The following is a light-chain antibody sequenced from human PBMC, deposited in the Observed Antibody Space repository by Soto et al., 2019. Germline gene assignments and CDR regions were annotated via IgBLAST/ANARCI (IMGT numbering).Light chain of an antibody. CDR1: SSNIRSHY. V-gene: IGLV1-47*02. CDR2: SND. J-gene: IGLJ3*02. CDR3: AAWDDSLSSWV. Sequence: QSVLTQPPSASATPGQRVTISCSGSSSNIRSHYVYWYQQLPGTAPKLLIHSNDQRPSGVPDRFSGSKSGTSASLAISGLRSEDEADYYCAAWDDSLSSWVFGGGTKLTVL.